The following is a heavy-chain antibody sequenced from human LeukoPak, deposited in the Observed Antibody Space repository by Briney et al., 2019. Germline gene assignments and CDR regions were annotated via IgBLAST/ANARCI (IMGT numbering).Heavy chain of an antibody. D-gene: IGHD4-17*01. V-gene: IGHV3-30-3*01. CDR2: ISYDGSNK. CDR3: AGDYASDY. Sequence: GGSLRLSCVASGFTFSSYALHWVRQAPGKGLEWVAVISYDGSNKYYADSVKGRFTISRDNSKNTLYVQMNSLRAEDTAVYYCAGDYASDYWGQGTLVTVSS. CDR1: GFTFSSYA. J-gene: IGHJ4*02.